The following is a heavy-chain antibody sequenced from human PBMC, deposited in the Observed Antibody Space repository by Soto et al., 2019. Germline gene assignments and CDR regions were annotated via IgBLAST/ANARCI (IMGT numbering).Heavy chain of an antibody. Sequence: ASVKVSCKASGYTFTGNYMHCVRQAHGQGLEWMGWINPNSGGTNYAQKFQGWVTMTRDTSISTAYMELSRLTSVTVADTALYYCARQGFGATHGLVDVWGQGTTVTVSS. CDR1: GYTFTGNY. J-gene: IGHJ6*02. CDR3: ARQGFGATHGLVDV. CDR2: INPNSGGT. D-gene: IGHD3-10*01. V-gene: IGHV1-2*04.